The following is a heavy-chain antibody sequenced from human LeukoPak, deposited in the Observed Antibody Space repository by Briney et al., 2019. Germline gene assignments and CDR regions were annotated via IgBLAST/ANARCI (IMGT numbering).Heavy chain of an antibody. V-gene: IGHV1-69*02. D-gene: IGHD3-3*01. CDR3: ARGXSGTIDFWSAQDYYYXMXX. Sequence: SVKVSCKASGGTFSSYTISWVRQAPGQGLEWMGRIIPILGIANYAQKFQGRVTITADKSTSTAYMELSSLRSEDTAVYYCARGXSGTIDFWSAQDYYYXMXXWGKXTTVT. J-gene: IGHJ6*03. CDR2: IIPILGIA. CDR1: GGTFSSYT.